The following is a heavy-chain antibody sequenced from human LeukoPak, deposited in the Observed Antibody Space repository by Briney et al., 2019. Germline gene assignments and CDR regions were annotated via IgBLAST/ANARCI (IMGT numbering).Heavy chain of an antibody. CDR3: AKGGAVSSKSITLVRGTRSYVYYMDV. CDR2: ISSSGSTI. D-gene: IGHD3-10*01. Sequence: PGGSLRLSCAASGFTFSSYEMNWVRQAPGKGLEWVSYISSSGSTIYYADSVKGRFTISRDNAKNSLYLQMNSLRAEDTAVYYCAKGGAVSSKSITLVRGTRSYVYYMDVWGKGTTVTISS. J-gene: IGHJ6*03. V-gene: IGHV3-48*03. CDR1: GFTFSSYE.